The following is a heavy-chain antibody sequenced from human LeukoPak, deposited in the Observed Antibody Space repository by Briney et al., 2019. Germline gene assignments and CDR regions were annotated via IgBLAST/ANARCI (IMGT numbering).Heavy chain of an antibody. D-gene: IGHD2-21*01. CDR2: INQDGREG. Sequence: GESLTLSCAASGFPFSIYWMSWIRQAPGKGLEWVATINQDGREGYYVDSMKGRFSISKDNARNSLYLHMHSLRAEDTAVYYCAREYYSSFDYWGQGALVTVSP. V-gene: IGHV3-7*01. CDR1: GFPFSIYW. J-gene: IGHJ4*02. CDR3: AREYYSSFDY.